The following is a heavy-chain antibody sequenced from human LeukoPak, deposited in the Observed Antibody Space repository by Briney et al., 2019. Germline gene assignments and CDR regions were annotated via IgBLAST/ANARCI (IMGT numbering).Heavy chain of an antibody. CDR1: GGSISSSGYY. V-gene: IGHV4-39*01. CDR3: ARLLRSFDP. D-gene: IGHD3-16*01. J-gene: IGHJ5*02. Sequence: SETLSLTCTVSGGSISSSGYYWGWIRQPPGKGLEWIGSIYYSGSTYYNPSLKSRVTISVDTSKNQFSLKLSSVTAADTAVYYCARLLRSFDPWGQGTLVTVSS. CDR2: IYYSGST.